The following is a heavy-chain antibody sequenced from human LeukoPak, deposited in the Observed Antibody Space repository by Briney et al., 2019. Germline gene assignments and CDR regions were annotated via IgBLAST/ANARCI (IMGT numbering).Heavy chain of an antibody. D-gene: IGHD5-18*01. CDR3: ARGFRTAMVHRPEYYFDY. CDR1: GFTFSSHG. J-gene: IGHJ4*02. Sequence: GGSLRLSCAASGFTFSSHGMSWVRQAPGKGLEWVSTISGSGDNTYYADSVKGRFTISRDNSKNTLYLQMNSLRAEDTAVYYCARGFRTAMVHRPEYYFDYWGQGTLVTVSS. V-gene: IGHV3-23*01. CDR2: ISGSGDNT.